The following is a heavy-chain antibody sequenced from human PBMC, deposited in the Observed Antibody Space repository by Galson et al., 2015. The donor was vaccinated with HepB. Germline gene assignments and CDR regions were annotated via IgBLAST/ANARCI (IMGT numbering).Heavy chain of an antibody. D-gene: IGHD3-3*01. CDR1: GFTFSNYG. CDR3: AGGPPRERDIWSRHYTRPDF. V-gene: IGHV3-33*01. CDR2: IWYDGDPK. Sequence: ALRLSCAASGFTFSNYGMHWVRQGPGKGLEWGAGIWYDGDPKYYADSVKGRFTVSRDTSKSTLYLQMNSLRVGDTAVYYCAGGPPRERDIWSRHYTRPDFWGQGTLVTVSS. J-gene: IGHJ4*02.